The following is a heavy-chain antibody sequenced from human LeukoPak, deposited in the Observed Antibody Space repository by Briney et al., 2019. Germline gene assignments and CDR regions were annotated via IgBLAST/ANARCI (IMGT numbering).Heavy chain of an antibody. D-gene: IGHD2-15*01. CDR2: IYHSGST. CDR3: ARDVCSGGSCYSD. V-gene: IGHV4-38-2*02. CDR1: GYSISSGYY. J-gene: IGHJ4*02. Sequence: PSETLSLTCTVSGYSISSGYYWGWIRQPPGKGLEWIGSIYHSGSTYYNPSLKSRVTISVDTSKNQFSLKLSSVTAADTAVYYCARDVCSGGSCYSDWGQGTLVTVSS.